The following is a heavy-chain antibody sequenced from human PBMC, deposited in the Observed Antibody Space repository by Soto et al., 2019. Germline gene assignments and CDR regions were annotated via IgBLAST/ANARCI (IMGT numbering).Heavy chain of an antibody. J-gene: IGHJ6*02. D-gene: IGHD1-1*01. CDR2: ISYDGSNK. CDR3: EKERYRTNYYYYYFMDV. CDR1: GFTFSSYG. Sequence: QVQLVESGGGVVQPGRSLRLSCAASGFTFSSYGMHWVGQAPGKGLEWVAVISYDGSNKYYADSVKIRFTISRDNSNNTLYLQMTSLRTEDTTVYYCEKERYRTNYYYYYFMDVRGQGTTVTVSS. V-gene: IGHV3-30*18.